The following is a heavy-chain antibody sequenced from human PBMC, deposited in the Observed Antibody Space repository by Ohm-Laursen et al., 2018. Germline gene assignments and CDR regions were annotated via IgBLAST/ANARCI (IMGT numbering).Heavy chain of an antibody. V-gene: IGHV3-53*01. CDR3: AKEPGRVPGY. CDR1: GFTVSSNY. CDR2: IYSGGTT. J-gene: IGHJ4*02. Sequence: SLRLSCAASGFTVSSNYMGWVRQAPGKGLEWVSIIYSGGTTYYVDSGKGRFTISRDNSRNTLYLQMNSLRAEDTAVYYCAKEPGRVPGYWGQGTLVTVSS.